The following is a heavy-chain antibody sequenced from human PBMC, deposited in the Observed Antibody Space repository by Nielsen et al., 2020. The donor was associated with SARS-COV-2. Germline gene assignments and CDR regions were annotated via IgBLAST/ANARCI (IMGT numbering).Heavy chain of an antibody. CDR2: ISSSGSYT. V-gene: IGHV3-11*06. J-gene: IGHJ4*02. CDR3: ARRNILDY. D-gene: IGHD3-9*01. Sequence: GESLKISCAASGFMVSDSYMSWIRQTPGKGLAWISYISSSGSYTNYADSVKGRFTISRDNGKNSLYLQMNSLRVEDTAVYYCARRNILDYWGQGTLVTVSS. CDR1: GFMVSDSY.